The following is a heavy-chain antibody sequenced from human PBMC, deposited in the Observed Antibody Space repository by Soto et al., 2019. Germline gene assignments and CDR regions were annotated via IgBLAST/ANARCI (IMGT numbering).Heavy chain of an antibody. D-gene: IGHD2-21*02. J-gene: IGHJ1*01. V-gene: IGHV4-39*01. CDR2: IYYSGST. CDR1: GGSISSSSYY. Sequence: PSETLSLTCTVSGGSISSSSYYWGWIRQPPGKGLEWIGSIYYSGSTYYNPSLKSRVTISVDTSKNQFSLKLSSVTAADTAVYYCPRRSDLVVTEAEYFQHWGQGTLVTVSP. CDR3: PRRSDLVVTEAEYFQH.